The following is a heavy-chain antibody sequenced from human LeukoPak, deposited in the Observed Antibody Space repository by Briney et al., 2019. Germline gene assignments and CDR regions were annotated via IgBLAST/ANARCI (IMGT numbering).Heavy chain of an antibody. D-gene: IGHD3-3*01. J-gene: IGHJ6*03. CDR3: ARVLQNYYHLDV. CDR1: GVSINSHY. V-gene: IGHV4-59*11. CDR2: IYDSGSA. Sequence: SETLSLTCTVSGVSINSHYWSWIRQPPGKGLEWIGFIYDSGSANYKSSLESRVTMAVDTSKNQFSLKLNSVTAADTAVYYCARVLQNYYHLDVWGKGTTVTVSS.